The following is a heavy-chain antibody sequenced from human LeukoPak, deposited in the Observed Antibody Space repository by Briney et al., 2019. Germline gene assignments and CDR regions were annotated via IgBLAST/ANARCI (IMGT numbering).Heavy chain of an antibody. V-gene: IGHV1-18*01. CDR1: GYTFTNYG. CDR2: ISAHNGNT. Sequence: ASVKVSCKASGYTFTNYGISWVRQAPGQGLEWMGWISAHNGNTNYAQKFQGRVTMTTDTSTSTAYMELRSLRSDDTAVYYCARDRDYGDYNTQDLFVYWGQGTLVTVSS. CDR3: ARDRDYGDYNTQDLFVY. J-gene: IGHJ4*02. D-gene: IGHD4-17*01.